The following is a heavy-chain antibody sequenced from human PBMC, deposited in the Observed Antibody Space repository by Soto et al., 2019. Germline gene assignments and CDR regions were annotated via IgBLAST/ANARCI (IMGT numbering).Heavy chain of an antibody. Sequence: EVQLVQSGAEVKKPGESLKISCKGSGYSSTKYWIGWVRQMPGKGLEWMGIIYPGDSDTRYSPSFQGQVTISADKSISTAYLQWSSLKASDTAIYYCARRYYDSSGSTDAFDIWGQGTMVTVSS. CDR3: ARRYYDSSGSTDAFDI. D-gene: IGHD3-22*01. J-gene: IGHJ3*02. CDR2: IYPGDSDT. CDR1: GYSSTKYW. V-gene: IGHV5-51*01.